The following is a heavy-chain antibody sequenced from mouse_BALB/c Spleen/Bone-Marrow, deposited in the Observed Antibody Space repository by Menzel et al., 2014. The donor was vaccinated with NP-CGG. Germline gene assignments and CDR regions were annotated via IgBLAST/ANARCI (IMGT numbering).Heavy chain of an antibody. CDR1: GFNIKDTY. J-gene: IGHJ3*01. D-gene: IGHD3-3*01. V-gene: IGHV14-3*02. CDR2: IDPANGNT. Sequence: VQLKESGAELVKPGASVKLSCTASGFNIKDTYMHWVKQRPEQGLEWIGRIDPANGNTKYDPKFQGKATITADTSSNTAYLQLSSLTSEDTAVYYCAGDGAYWGQGTLVTISA. CDR3: AGDGAY.